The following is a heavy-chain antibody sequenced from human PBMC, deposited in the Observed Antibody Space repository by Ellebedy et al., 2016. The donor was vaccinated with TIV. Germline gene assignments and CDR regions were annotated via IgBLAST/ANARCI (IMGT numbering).Heavy chain of an antibody. J-gene: IGHJ4*02. Sequence: ASVKVSCXASGYTFTGYYMHWVRQAPGQGLEWMGWINPNSGGTNYAQKFQGWVTMTRDTSISTAYMELSRLRSDDTAVYYCARASPQWRVVVAATHWGQGTLVTVSS. V-gene: IGHV1-2*04. CDR2: INPNSGGT. CDR3: ARASPQWRVVVAATH. D-gene: IGHD2-15*01. CDR1: GYTFTGYY.